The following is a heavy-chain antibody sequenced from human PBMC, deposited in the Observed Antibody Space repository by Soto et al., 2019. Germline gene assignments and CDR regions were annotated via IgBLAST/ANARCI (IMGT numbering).Heavy chain of an antibody. CDR2: IGTAGDT. J-gene: IGHJ4*02. CDR3: VFTGYSSSQGDY. Sequence: GGSLRLSCAASGFTFSSYDMHWVRQATGKGLEWVSAIGTAGDTYYPGSVKGRFTISRENTKNSLYLQMNSLRAEDTAVYYCVFTGYSSSQGDYWGQGTLVTVSS. V-gene: IGHV3-13*01. D-gene: IGHD6-13*01. CDR1: GFTFSSYD.